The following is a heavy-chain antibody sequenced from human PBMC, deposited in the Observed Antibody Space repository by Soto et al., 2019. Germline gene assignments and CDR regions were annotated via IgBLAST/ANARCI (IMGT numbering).Heavy chain of an antibody. CDR3: ARGQPPSYYDFWSGPEPRYYYYYGMDV. D-gene: IGHD3-3*01. J-gene: IGHJ6*02. V-gene: IGHV4-34*01. Sequence: QVQLQQWGAGLLKPSETLSLTCAVYGGSFSGYYWSWIRQPPGKGLEWIGEINHSGSTNYNPSLKSRVTISVDTSKNQFSLKLSSVTAADTAVYYCARGQPPSYYDFWSGPEPRYYYYYGMDVWGQGTTVTVSS. CDR1: GGSFSGYY. CDR2: INHSGST.